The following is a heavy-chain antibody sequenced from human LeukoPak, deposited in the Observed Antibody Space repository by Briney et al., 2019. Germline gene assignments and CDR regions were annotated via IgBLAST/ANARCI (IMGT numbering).Heavy chain of an antibody. CDR3: EHSSTNLLLWFGELN. Sequence: SGPTLVNPTQTLTLTCTFSGFSLSTSGVGVGWIRQPPGKALEWLALIYWNDDKRYSPSLKSRLTITKDTSKNRVVFTMTNMDPVDTATYYCEHSSTNLLLWFGELNWGQGTLVTVSS. CDR1: GFSLSTSGVG. J-gene: IGHJ4*02. CDR2: IYWNDDK. V-gene: IGHV2-5*01. D-gene: IGHD3-10*01.